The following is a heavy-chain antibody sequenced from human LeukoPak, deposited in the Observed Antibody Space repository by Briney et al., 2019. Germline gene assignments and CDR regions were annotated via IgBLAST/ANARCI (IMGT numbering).Heavy chain of an antibody. D-gene: IGHD1-26*01. CDR2: ISYDGSNK. CDR1: GFTFSSYA. CDR3: ARVRMAVGAPDYYYGMDV. J-gene: IGHJ6*02. V-gene: IGHV3-30-3*01. Sequence: PGRSLRLSCAASGFTFSSYAMHWVRQAPGKGLEWVAVISYDGSNKYYADSVKGRFTISRDNSKNTLYLQMNSLRGEDTAVYYCARVRMAVGAPDYYYGMDVWGQGTTVTVSS.